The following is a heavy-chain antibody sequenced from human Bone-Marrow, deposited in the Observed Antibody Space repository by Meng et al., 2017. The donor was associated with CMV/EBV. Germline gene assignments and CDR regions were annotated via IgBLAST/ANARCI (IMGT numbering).Heavy chain of an antibody. D-gene: IGHD4-11*01. CDR3: ARETTALYYYYGMDV. CDR2: ISSSGSTI. J-gene: IGHJ6*02. V-gene: IGHV3-48*03. CDR1: GFTFSSYE. Sequence: GESLKISCAASGFTFSSYEMNWVRQAPGKGLEWVSYISSSGSTIYYADSVKGRFTISRDNAKNSLYLQMNSLRAEDTAVYYCARETTALYYYYGMDVWGQGTTVTVSS.